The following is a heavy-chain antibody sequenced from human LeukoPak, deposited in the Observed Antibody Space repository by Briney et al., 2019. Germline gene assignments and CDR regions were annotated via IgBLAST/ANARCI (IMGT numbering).Heavy chain of an antibody. J-gene: IGHJ5*02. Sequence: PSETLSLTCTVSGGSISSYYWSWIRQPPGKGLEWIGYIYYSGSTNYNPSLKSRVTISVDTSKNQFSLKLSSVTAADTAVYYCAREKQLSSGGWPRTGYWFDPCGQGTLVTVSS. V-gene: IGHV4-59*01. CDR2: IYYSGST. CDR1: GGSISSYY. D-gene: IGHD6-19*01. CDR3: AREKQLSSGGWPRTGYWFDP.